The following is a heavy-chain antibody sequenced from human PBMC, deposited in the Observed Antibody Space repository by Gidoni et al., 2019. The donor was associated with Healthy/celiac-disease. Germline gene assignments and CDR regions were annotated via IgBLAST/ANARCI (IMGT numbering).Heavy chain of an antibody. D-gene: IGHD6-13*01. J-gene: IGHJ2*01. CDR1: GITCSSYA. CDR3: AKEVIAAAGIYWSFDL. CDR2: ISGSCGST. Sequence: EVQLLESGGGWVQPGGSLRLSCAAPGITCSSYALGWVRQAPGKGLEWFSAISGSCGSTYYAASVKGRFTISRDTSKNTLYLPINSLRAEDTAVYYCAKEVIAAAGIYWSFDLWGRGTLVTVSS. V-gene: IGHV3-23*01.